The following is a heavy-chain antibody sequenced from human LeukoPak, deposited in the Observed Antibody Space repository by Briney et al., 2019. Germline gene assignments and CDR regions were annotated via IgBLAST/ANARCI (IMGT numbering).Heavy chain of an antibody. CDR1: GFTFSSYA. D-gene: IGHD6-13*01. Sequence: PGGSLRLSCAASGFTFSSYAMNWVRQAPGKGLKWVSGISGSGSSTYYADSVKGRFTISRDNSKKTLYLQMHSLGAEDTAVYYCARAYSSTWLTLLQNWGQGTLVTVSS. CDR2: ISGSGSST. J-gene: IGHJ4*02. CDR3: ARAYSSTWLTLLQN. V-gene: IGHV3-23*01.